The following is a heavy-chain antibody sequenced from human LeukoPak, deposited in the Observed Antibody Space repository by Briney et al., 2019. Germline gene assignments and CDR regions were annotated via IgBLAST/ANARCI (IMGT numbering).Heavy chain of an antibody. CDR1: GFTFDDYA. J-gene: IGHJ3*02. CDR2: ISWNSGSI. D-gene: IGHD6-13*01. Sequence: GGSLRLSCAASGFTFDDYAMHWVRQAPGKGLEWVSGISWNSGSIGYADSVKGRCTISRDNAKNSLYLQMNSLRAEDTALYYCAKDTPAGYSSSWYGAFDIWGQGTMVTVSS. CDR3: AKDTPAGYSSSWYGAFDI. V-gene: IGHV3-9*01.